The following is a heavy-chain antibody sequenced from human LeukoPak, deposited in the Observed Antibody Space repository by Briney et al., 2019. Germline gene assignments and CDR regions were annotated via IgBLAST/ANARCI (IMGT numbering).Heavy chain of an antibody. CDR1: GLTFSNYE. Sequence: GGSLRLSCAASGLTFSNYEMNWVRQAPGKGLKWVSYISSSGSTIYYPDSVKGRFTISRDNAKNSLYLQMNSLRAEDTAVYYCAREFDYYGSGCYRRFDYWGQGTLVTVSS. CDR2: ISSSGSTI. V-gene: IGHV3-48*03. J-gene: IGHJ4*02. D-gene: IGHD3-10*01. CDR3: AREFDYYGSGCYRRFDY.